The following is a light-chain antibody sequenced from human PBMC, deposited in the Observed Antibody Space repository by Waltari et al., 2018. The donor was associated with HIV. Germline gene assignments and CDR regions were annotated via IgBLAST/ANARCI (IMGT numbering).Light chain of an antibody. J-gene: IGLJ2*01. CDR3: QAWDSSYVV. V-gene: IGLV3-1*01. CDR2: Q. Sequence: YDLTQPPSVSVSPGQTASITCAGEKLGDKYVSWYQQKPGQAPVRVIYQHERFSVSNSGNTATLTISGTQAMDEADYFCQAWDSSYVVFGGGTKLTVL. CDR1: KLGDKY.